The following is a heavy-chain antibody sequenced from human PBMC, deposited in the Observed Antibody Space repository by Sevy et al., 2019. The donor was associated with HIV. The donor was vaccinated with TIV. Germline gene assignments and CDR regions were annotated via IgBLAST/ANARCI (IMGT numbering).Heavy chain of an antibody. CDR1: GFTVSSYW. J-gene: IGHJ6*02. Sequence: GGSLRLSCAASGFTVSSYWMSWVRQAPGKGLEWVANIKRDGSEKYYVDSVKGRFTISRDNAKNSLYLQMNSLRAEDTAVYYCARDCSSTSCLWGLDVWGQGTTVTVSS. D-gene: IGHD2-2*01. CDR3: ARDCSSTSCLWGLDV. CDR2: IKRDGSEK. V-gene: IGHV3-7*03.